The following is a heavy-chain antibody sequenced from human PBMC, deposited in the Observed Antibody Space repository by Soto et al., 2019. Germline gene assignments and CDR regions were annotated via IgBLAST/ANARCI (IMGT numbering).Heavy chain of an antibody. V-gene: IGHV3-30-3*01. CDR2: ISYDGSNK. Sequence: GGSLRLSCAASGFTFSSYAMHWVRQAPGKGLEWVAVISYDGSNKYYADSVKGRFTISRDNSKNTLYLQMNSLRAEDTAVYYCARPSYGSGAHYGMDVWGQGTTVTVSS. CDR1: GFTFSSYA. D-gene: IGHD3-10*01. J-gene: IGHJ6*02. CDR3: ARPSYGSGAHYGMDV.